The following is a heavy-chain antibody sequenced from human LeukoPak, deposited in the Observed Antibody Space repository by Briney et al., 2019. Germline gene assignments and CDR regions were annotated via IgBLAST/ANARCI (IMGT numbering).Heavy chain of an antibody. CDR3: ATGRYSSSSGGGSSLALRMVDAFDI. CDR1: GGSISSSSYY. CDR2: IYYSGST. V-gene: IGHV4-39*07. J-gene: IGHJ3*02. D-gene: IGHD6-6*01. Sequence: SETLSLTCTVSGGSISSSSYYWGWIRQPPGKGLEWIGSIYYSGSTYYNPSLKSRVTISVDTSKNQFSLKLSSVTAADTAVYYCATGRYSSSSGGGSSLALRMVDAFDIWGQGTMVTVSS.